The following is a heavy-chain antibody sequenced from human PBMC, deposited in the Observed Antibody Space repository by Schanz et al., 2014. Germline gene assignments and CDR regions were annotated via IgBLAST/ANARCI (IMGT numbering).Heavy chain of an antibody. CDR2: IWYDGSNK. CDR1: GFSFSVSW. CDR3: AKDRQTTVNRVGYYYGMDV. D-gene: IGHD4-4*01. V-gene: IGHV3-30*02. J-gene: IGHJ6*02. Sequence: PLVEFGGGLVQPGGSLRLSCEASGFSFSVSWMNWVRQAPGKGLEWVAFIWYDGSNKYYADSVKGRFTISRDNSKNSLYLQMNSLRAEDTALYYCAKDRQTTVNRVGYYYGMDVWGQGTTVTVSS.